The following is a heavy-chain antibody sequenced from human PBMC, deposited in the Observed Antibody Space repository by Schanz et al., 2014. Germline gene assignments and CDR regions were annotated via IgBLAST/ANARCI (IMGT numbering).Heavy chain of an antibody. J-gene: IGHJ2*01. CDR3: GRAGTGMAGWYFEL. CDR1: GFTLSNYA. Sequence: EVQLVESGGGLVQPGGSLRLSCAAPGFTLSNYAMHWVRQTPDKGLEWVSGLSANGDSTFYSSSVKGRFTISRDNAKNTLFLQMSSLRVDDMAVYYCGRAGTGMAGWYFELWGRGTLVTVSS. CDR2: LSANGDST. V-gene: IGHV3-64*01. D-gene: IGHD5-18*01.